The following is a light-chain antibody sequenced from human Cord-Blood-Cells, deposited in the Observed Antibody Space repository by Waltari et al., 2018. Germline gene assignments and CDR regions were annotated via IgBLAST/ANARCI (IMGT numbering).Light chain of an antibody. CDR1: QSISSW. J-gene: IGKJ4*01. CDR3: QQYNSYSPLT. CDR2: KAS. Sequence: DIQMTQSPSTLSASVGDRVPITCRASQSISSWLAWYQQKPGKAPNLLIYKASSLESGVPSRFSGSGSGTEFTLTISSLQPDDFATYYCQQYNSYSPLTFGGGTKVEIK. V-gene: IGKV1-5*03.